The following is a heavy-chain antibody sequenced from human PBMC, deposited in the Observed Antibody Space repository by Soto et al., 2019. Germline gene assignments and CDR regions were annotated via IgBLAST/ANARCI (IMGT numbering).Heavy chain of an antibody. V-gene: IGHV3-23*01. CDR2: SSATGSGT. D-gene: IGHD1-7*01. Sequence: EMQLLESGGGLVQPWGSLRLSCAVSGFTFSSYGMTWVRQAPGKGLEWISFSSATGSGTYYADSVKGRFTISRDNSKNTLYLQMTSLRADDTAVYYCAKDRRAGGNYGFYSDFWGQGALVIVSS. CDR1: GFTFSSYG. J-gene: IGHJ4*02. CDR3: AKDRRAGGNYGFYSDF.